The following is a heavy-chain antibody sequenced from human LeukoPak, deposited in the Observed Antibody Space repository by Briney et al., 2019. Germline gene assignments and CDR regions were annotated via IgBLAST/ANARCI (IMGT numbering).Heavy chain of an antibody. D-gene: IGHD3-16*01. CDR3: AKDTGRLGVREVFDA. J-gene: IGHJ3*01. V-gene: IGHV3-23*01. CDR2: ISRSGDST. Sequence: GGSLRLSCAASGISFSSCAMGWVRQAPGKGLEWVSGISRSGDSTFYADAVKGRFTISRDDSQNTVLLQMNSLRAEDTALYYCAKDTGRLGVREVFDAWGQGTMVTVSS. CDR1: GISFSSCA.